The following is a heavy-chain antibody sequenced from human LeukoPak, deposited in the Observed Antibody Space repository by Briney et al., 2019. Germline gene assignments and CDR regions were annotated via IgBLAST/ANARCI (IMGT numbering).Heavy chain of an antibody. CDR3: AAHYYDFWSGYRYYFDY. CDR1: GFTFDDYA. D-gene: IGHD3-3*01. Sequence: GGSLRLSCAASGFTFDDYAMHWVRQAPGKGLEWVSGISWNSGSIGYADSVKGRFTISRDNSKNTLYLQMNSLRAEDTAVYYCAAHYYDFWSGYRYYFDYWGQGTLVTVSS. CDR2: ISWNSGSI. J-gene: IGHJ4*02. V-gene: IGHV3-9*01.